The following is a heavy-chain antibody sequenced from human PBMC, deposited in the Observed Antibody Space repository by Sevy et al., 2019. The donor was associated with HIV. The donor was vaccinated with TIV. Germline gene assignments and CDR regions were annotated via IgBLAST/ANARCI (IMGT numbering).Heavy chain of an antibody. D-gene: IGHD3-9*01. Sequence: GGSLRLSCAASGFTFDDYAMHWVRQAPGKGLEWVSGISWNSGSIGYADSVKGRFTISRDNAKNSLYLQMNSLRADDTALYYCAKSPRYDILTGSFDPWGQGTLVTVSS. CDR3: AKSPRYDILTGSFDP. V-gene: IGHV3-9*01. CDR1: GFTFDDYA. CDR2: ISWNSGSI. J-gene: IGHJ5*02.